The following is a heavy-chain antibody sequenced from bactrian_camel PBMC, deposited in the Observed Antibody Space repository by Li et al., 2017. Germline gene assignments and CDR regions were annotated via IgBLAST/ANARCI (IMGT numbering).Heavy chain of an antibody. CDR3: VRDADHGESASN. CDR1: GFTVSQYA. V-gene: IGHV3S31*01. J-gene: IGHJ4*01. Sequence: QLVESGGGLVQPGGSLRLSCAASGFTVSQYAMNWVRQAPGKGLEWVSTIRSGGDNTYYPDSVKGRFTVSRDNAKNTLYLQLNSLTPGDTAVYYCVRDADHGESASNRGPGTQVTVS. CDR2: IRSGGDNT.